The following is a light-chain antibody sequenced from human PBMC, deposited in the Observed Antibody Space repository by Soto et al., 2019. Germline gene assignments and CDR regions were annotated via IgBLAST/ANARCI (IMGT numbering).Light chain of an antibody. Sequence: QSALTQPRSVSGSPGQSVTISCTGASGDVGGYNFVSWYQQHPGKAPTLMIFDVSQRPSGVPDRFSGSKSGNTASLTISGLQAEDEADYYCCSYGGSYTWVFGGGTNSPS. J-gene: IGLJ3*02. CDR3: CSYGGSYTWV. V-gene: IGLV2-11*01. CDR1: SGDVGGYNF. CDR2: DVS.